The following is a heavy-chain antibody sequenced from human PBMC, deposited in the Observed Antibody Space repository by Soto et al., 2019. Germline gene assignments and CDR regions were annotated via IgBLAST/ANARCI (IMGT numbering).Heavy chain of an antibody. J-gene: IGHJ4*02. V-gene: IGHV2-5*02. CDR2: IYWDDDK. CDR3: VHDSSGWYGFDY. D-gene: IGHD6-19*01. Sequence: QITLKESGPTLVRPTQTLTLTCTFSGFSLSSSGVGVGWIRQPPGKALEWLALIYWDDDKRYSPSLRSRLSITKDTSKNQVVLTMTNMAPVDTGTYYCVHDSSGWYGFDYWGQGTLVTVSS. CDR1: GFSLSSSGVG.